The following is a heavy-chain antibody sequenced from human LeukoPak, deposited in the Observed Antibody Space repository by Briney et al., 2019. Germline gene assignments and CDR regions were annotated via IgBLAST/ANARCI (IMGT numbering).Heavy chain of an antibody. D-gene: IGHD3-16*01. V-gene: IGHV3-33*05. CDR3: VRKNRVWEHHPGDYLDY. J-gene: IGHJ4*02. Sequence: GGSLSLSCAASGFTFSSYGMHWVRQAPGKGLEWVAVISYDGSNKYYADYVKGRFTIYRGDAKNSLYVQMKSLRAEDTAVYYCVRKNRVWEHHPGDYLDYWGQGTLVTVSS. CDR2: ISYDGSNK. CDR1: GFTFSSYG.